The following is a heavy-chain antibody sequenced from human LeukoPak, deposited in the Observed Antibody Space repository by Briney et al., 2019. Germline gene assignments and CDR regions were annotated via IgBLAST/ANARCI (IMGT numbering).Heavy chain of an antibody. CDR3: ARDGIRGYRTTRGGFDY. V-gene: IGHV1-69*06. D-gene: IGHD5-18*01. Sequence: ASVKVSCKASGGTFSSYAISWVRQAPGQGLEWMGGIIPIFGTANYAQKFQGRVTITADKSTSTAYMELSSLRSEDTAVYYCARDGIRGYRTTRGGFDYWGRGTLVTVSS. CDR2: IIPIFGTA. J-gene: IGHJ4*02. CDR1: GGTFSSYA.